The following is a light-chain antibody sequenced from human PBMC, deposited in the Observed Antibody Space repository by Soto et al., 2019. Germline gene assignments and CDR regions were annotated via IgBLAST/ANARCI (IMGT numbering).Light chain of an antibody. CDR2: GNS. J-gene: IGLJ2*01. CDR3: LSYDSSLSGFVV. CDR1: SSNIGAGYD. Sequence: QSVLTQPPSVSGAPGQRVTISCTGSSSNIGAGYDVHWYQQLPGTAPKLLIYGNSNRPSGVPDRFSGSKSGTSASLAITGLQAEDEADYYCLSYDSSLSGFVVFGGGTQVTVL. V-gene: IGLV1-40*01.